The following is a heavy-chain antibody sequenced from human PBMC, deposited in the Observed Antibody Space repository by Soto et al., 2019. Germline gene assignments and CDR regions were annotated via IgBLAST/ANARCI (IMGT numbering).Heavy chain of an antibody. D-gene: IGHD2-15*01. J-gene: IGHJ4*02. Sequence: GALVKVSCKASGYTFTSYAMHWVRQAPGQRLEWMGWINAGNGNTKYSQKFQGRVTITRDTSASTAYMELSSLRSEDTAVYYCAVSAGYGSAFDYWGQGTLVTVSS. CDR1: GYTFTSYA. V-gene: IGHV1-3*01. CDR3: AVSAGYGSAFDY. CDR2: INAGNGNT.